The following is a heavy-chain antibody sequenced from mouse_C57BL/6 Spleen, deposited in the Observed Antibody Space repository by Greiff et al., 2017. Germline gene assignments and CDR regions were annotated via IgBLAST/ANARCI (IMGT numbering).Heavy chain of an antibody. CDR3: ARPSLGYGSSSYAMDY. Sequence: EVQLQQSGPELVKPGASVKISCKASGYTFTDYYMNWVKQSHGKSLEWIGDINPNNGGTSYNQKFKGKATLTVDKSSSTAYMELRSLTSEDSAVYYCARPSLGYGSSSYAMDYWGQGTSVTVSS. J-gene: IGHJ4*01. V-gene: IGHV1-26*01. D-gene: IGHD1-1*01. CDR2: INPNNGGT. CDR1: GYTFTDYY.